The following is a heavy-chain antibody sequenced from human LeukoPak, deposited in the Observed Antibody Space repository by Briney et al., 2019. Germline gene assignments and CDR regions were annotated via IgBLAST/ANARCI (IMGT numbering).Heavy chain of an antibody. J-gene: IGHJ3*02. Sequence: PSETLSLTCTVSGGSISSYYWSWIRQPPGKGLEWIGYIYYSGSTNYNPSLKSRVTMTVDTSKNQFSLNLSSVTAADTAVCYCARDSDIAARLAEGAFDIWGQGTMVTVSS. V-gene: IGHV4-59*12. CDR1: GGSISSYY. D-gene: IGHD6-6*01. CDR2: IYYSGST. CDR3: ARDSDIAARLAEGAFDI.